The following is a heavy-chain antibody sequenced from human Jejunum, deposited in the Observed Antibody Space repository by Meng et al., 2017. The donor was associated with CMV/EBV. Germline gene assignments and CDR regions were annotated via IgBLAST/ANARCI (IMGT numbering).Heavy chain of an antibody. CDR2: TYYRSKWYN. D-gene: IGHD1-1*01. CDR1: GDSVSSNSAA. J-gene: IGHJ4*02. CDR3: ARIAWNVAAF. V-gene: IGHV6-1*01. Sequence: QIHLQQSDQGLVEPSQTLSLNCDISGDSVSSNSAAWNWTRQSPSRGLEWLGRTYYRSKWYNDYAASVESRITIIPDTSQNQFSLQLNSVTPDDTAVYYCARIAWNVAAFWGQGTLVTVSS.